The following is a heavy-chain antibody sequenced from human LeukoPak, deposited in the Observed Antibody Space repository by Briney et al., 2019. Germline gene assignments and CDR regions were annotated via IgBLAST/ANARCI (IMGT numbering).Heavy chain of an antibody. CDR2: ISYDGSNK. CDR3: ASVDPPKGPYGDWS. D-gene: IGHD4-17*01. CDR1: GFTFSSYA. J-gene: IGHJ4*02. V-gene: IGHV3-30-3*01. Sequence: GGSLRPSCAASGFTFSSYAMHWVRQAPGKGLEWVAVISYDGSNKYYADSVKGRFTISRDNSKNTLYLQMNSLRAEDTAVYYCASVDPPKGPYGDWSWGQGTLVTVSS.